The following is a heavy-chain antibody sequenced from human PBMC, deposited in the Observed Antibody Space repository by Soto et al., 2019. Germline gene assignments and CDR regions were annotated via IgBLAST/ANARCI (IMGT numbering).Heavy chain of an antibody. D-gene: IGHD3-10*01. J-gene: IGHJ5*02. CDR1: GYTFTGYY. V-gene: IGHV1-2*04. CDR2: INPNSGGT. Sequence: QVQLVQSGAEVKKPGASVKVSCKASGYTFTGYYMHWVRQAPGQGLEWMGWINPNSGGTNHAQKFQGWVTMTRDTSISTAYMELSRLRSDDTAVYYCARGSRLSQTMVRGKKSWFDPWGQGTLVTVSS. CDR3: ARGSRLSQTMVRGKKSWFDP.